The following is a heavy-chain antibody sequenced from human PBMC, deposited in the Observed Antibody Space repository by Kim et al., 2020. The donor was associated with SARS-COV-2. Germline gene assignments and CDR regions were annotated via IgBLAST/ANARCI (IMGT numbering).Heavy chain of an antibody. CDR2: ISGSGGST. Sequence: GGSLRLSCAASGFTFSSYAMSWVRQAPGKGLEWVSAISGSGGSTYYADSVKGRFTISRDNSKNTLYLQMNSLRAEDTAVYYCAKGDLWFGELSNYFDYWGQGTLVTVSS. D-gene: IGHD3-10*01. J-gene: IGHJ4*02. V-gene: IGHV3-23*01. CDR3: AKGDLWFGELSNYFDY. CDR1: GFTFSSYA.